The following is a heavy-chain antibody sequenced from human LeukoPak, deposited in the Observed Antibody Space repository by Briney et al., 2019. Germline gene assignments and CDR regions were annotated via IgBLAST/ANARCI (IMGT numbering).Heavy chain of an antibody. CDR2: ISYDGSNK. Sequence: GRSLRLSCVASGFSVSSFGVHWVRQAPGKGLEWVAVISYDGSNKYYADSVKGRFTISRDNSKNTLYLQMNSLRAKDTAVYYCASHGFGEPYNYFDYWGQGTLVTVSS. CDR1: GFSVSSFG. CDR3: ASHGFGEPYNYFDY. J-gene: IGHJ4*02. V-gene: IGHV3-30*03. D-gene: IGHD3-10*01.